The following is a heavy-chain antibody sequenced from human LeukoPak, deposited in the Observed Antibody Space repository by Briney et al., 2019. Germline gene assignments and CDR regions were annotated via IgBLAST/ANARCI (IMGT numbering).Heavy chain of an antibody. J-gene: IGHJ4*02. D-gene: IGHD3-10*02. Sequence: SETLSLTCAVYGVSFSGYSWSWIRQPPGKGLEWIGYIYHSGSTYYNPSLKSRVTISVDRSKNQFSLKLSSVTAADTAVYYCARGMLDWGQGTLVTVSS. CDR1: GVSFSGYS. CDR2: IYHSGST. V-gene: IGHV4-30-2*01. CDR3: ARGMLD.